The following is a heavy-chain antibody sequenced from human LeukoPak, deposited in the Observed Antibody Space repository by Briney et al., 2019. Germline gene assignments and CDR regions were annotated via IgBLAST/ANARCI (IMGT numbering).Heavy chain of an antibody. CDR3: ARGGDSAAAACGY. D-gene: IGHD6-13*01. CDR1: GGTFSSYA. CDR2: MNPNSGNT. Sequence: ASVKVSCKASGGTFSSYAISWVRQATGQGLEWMGWMNPNSGNTGYAQNFQGRVTMTRNTSISTAYMELSSLTSEDTAVYYCARGGDSAAAACGYWGQGTLVTVSS. J-gene: IGHJ4*02. V-gene: IGHV1-8*02.